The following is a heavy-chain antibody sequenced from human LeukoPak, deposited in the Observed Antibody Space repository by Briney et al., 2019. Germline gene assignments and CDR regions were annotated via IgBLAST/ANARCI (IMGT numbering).Heavy chain of an antibody. V-gene: IGHV3-33*01. CDR1: GFTFSSYG. CDR3: ARTDVEWLGHYYGMDV. CDR2: IWYDGSNK. J-gene: IGHJ6*02. Sequence: PGGSLRLSCAASGFTFSSYGMHWVRQAPGKGLEWVAVIWYDGSNKYYADSVKGRFTISRDNSKNTLYLQMNSLRAEDTAVYYCARTDVEWLGHYYGMDVWGQGTTVTVSS. D-gene: IGHD3-3*01.